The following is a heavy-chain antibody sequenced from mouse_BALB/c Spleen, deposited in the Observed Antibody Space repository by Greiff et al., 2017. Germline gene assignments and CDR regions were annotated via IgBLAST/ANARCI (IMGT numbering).Heavy chain of an antibody. D-gene: IGHD2-1*01. J-gene: IGHJ4*01. V-gene: IGHV1S56*01. Sequence: QVQLQQSGPELVKPGASVRISCKASGYTFTSYYIHWVKQRPGQGLEWIGWIYPGNVNTKYNEKFKGKATLTADKSSSTAYMQLSSLTSEDSAVYFCASVGNYGGDYAMDYWGQGTSVTVSS. CDR2: IYPGNVNT. CDR1: GYTFTSYY. CDR3: ASVGNYGGDYAMDY.